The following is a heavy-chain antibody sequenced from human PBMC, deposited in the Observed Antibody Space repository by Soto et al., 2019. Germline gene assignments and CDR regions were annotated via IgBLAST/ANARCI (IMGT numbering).Heavy chain of an antibody. CDR1: GFTFSSYG. CDR2: ISYDGSNK. CDR3: VRSQNGDLPYFDY. J-gene: IGHJ4*02. Sequence: PGGSLRLSCAASGFTFSSYGMHWVRQAPGKGLEWVAVISYDGSNKYYADSVKGRFTISRDNSKNTLYLQMNSLRAEDTAVYYCVRSQNGDLPYFDYWGQGTLVTVSS. D-gene: IGHD4-17*01. V-gene: IGHV3-30*03.